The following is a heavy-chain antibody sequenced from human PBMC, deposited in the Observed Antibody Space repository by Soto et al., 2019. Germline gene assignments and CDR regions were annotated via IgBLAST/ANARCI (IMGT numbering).Heavy chain of an antibody. D-gene: IGHD5-18*01. CDR2: IIPIFGTA. CDR3: ARDAGTYSYGYFDY. J-gene: IGHJ4*02. Sequence: SVKVSCKVSGYTLTELSMHWVRQAPGQGLEWMGGIIPIFGTANYAQKFQGRVTITADESTSTAYMELSSLRSEDTAVYYCARDAGTYSYGYFDYWGQGTLVTVS. CDR1: GYTLTELS. V-gene: IGHV1-69*13.